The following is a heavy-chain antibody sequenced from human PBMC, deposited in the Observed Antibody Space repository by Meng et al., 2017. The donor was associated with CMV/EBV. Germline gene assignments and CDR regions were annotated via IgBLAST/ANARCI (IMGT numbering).Heavy chain of an antibody. D-gene: IGHD3-16*01. J-gene: IGHJ4*02. CDR3: VKDDNGYTGEGGY. CDR2: IYSDGTTT. Sequence: GGSLRLSCAVSGFTFTHDAMSWVRQAPGKGLEWVSVIYSDGTTTLYADSVKGRFTIFRADFDNTLYLQMNSLRAEDTAVYYCVKDDNGYTGEGGYWGQGTLVTVSS. V-gene: IGHV3-23*03. CDR1: GFTFTHDA.